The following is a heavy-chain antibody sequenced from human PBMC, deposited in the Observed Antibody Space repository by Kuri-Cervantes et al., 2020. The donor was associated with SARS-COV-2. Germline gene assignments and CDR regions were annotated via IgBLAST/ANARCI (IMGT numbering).Heavy chain of an antibody. CDR1: GFTFSDYY. D-gene: IGHD4-11*01. CDR2: ISSSGSTI. CDR3: ARAGKLQRQGGGTGAFDI. Sequence: LSLTCAASGFTFSDYYMSWIRQAPGKGLEWVSYISSSGSTIYYADSVKGRFTISRDNAKNSLYLQMNSLRAEDTAVYYCARAGKLQRQGGGTGAFDIWGQGTMVTVSS. V-gene: IGHV3-11*04. J-gene: IGHJ3*02.